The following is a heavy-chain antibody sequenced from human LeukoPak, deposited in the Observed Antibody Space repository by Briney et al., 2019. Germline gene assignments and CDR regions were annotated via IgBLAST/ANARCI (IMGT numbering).Heavy chain of an antibody. CDR1: GGSISSGDYY. Sequence: SQTLSLTCTVSGGSISSGDYYWSWIRQPPGKGLEWIGYIYYSGSTYYNPSLKSRVTISVDTSKNQFSLKLSSVTAADTAVYYCARYGKYCSSTSCYTFRYWGQGTLVTVSS. D-gene: IGHD2-2*02. J-gene: IGHJ4*02. V-gene: IGHV4-30-4*08. CDR2: IYYSGST. CDR3: ARYGKYCSSTSCYTFRY.